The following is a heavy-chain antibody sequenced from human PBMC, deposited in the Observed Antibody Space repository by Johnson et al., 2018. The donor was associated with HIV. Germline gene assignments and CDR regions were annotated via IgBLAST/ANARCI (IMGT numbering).Heavy chain of an antibody. Sequence: VQLVESGGGLVQPGGSLRLSCAASGFTFSSYDMHWVRQATGKGLEWVSAIGTAGDTYYPGSVKGRFPIPRENAKNSLYLQMNSLRAGDTAVYYCARDSGIAAAGSAGAFDIWGQGTMVTVSS. J-gene: IGHJ3*02. D-gene: IGHD6-13*01. CDR3: ARDSGIAAAGSAGAFDI. CDR2: IGTAGDT. CDR1: GFTFSSYD. V-gene: IGHV3-13*01.